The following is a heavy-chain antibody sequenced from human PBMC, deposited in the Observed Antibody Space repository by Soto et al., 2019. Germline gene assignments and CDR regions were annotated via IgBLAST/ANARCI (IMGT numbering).Heavy chain of an antibody. Sequence: QVQLQQWGAGLLKPSETLSLTCAVYGGSFSGYYWSWIRQPPGKGLEWIGEINHSGSTNYNPSLKSRVTISVDTSKNQFSLKRSSVTAADTAVYYCAVFWSGYFDYYMDVWGKGTTVTVSS. CDR1: GGSFSGYY. J-gene: IGHJ6*03. CDR3: AVFWSGYFDYYMDV. D-gene: IGHD3-3*01. V-gene: IGHV4-34*01. CDR2: INHSGST.